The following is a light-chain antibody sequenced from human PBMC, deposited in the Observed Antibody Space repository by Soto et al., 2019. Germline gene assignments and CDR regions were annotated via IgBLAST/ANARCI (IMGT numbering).Light chain of an antibody. Sequence: DIQMTQSPSTLSASVGARVTITCRASQSVRSWLAWYQQKPGRAPKLLIYKASSLESGVPSRFSGSGSGTEFTLTISSLQPDDFATYYCQQYNSYPWTFGQGTKVEIK. CDR3: QQYNSYPWT. CDR2: KAS. J-gene: IGKJ1*01. CDR1: QSVRSW. V-gene: IGKV1-5*03.